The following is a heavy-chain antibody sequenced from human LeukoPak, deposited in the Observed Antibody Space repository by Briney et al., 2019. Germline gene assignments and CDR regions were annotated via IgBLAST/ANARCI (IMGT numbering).Heavy chain of an antibody. J-gene: IGHJ4*02. CDR1: GYTFTGYY. CDR2: INPKSGGT. D-gene: IGHD3-3*01. Sequence: ASAKVSCKASGYTFTGYYMHWLRQAPGQGLEWMGWINPKSGGTNYAQKFEGWVTMTRDTSMSTVYMELSRLKSDDTAVYYCARGMSILEWLLYRLFDYWGQGTLVTVSS. CDR3: ARGMSILEWLLYRLFDY. V-gene: IGHV1-2*04.